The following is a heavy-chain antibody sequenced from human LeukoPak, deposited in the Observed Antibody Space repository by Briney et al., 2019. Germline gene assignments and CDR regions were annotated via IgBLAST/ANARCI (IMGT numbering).Heavy chain of an antibody. CDR2: ISSSSSYK. Sequence: GGSLRLSCAASGFTFSDYCMSWIRQAPGKGLEWVSYISSSSSYKNYANSVKGRFTISRDNAKNSLYLQMNSLRAEDTAMYYCARDYNGSGSSHFDYWGQGTLVTVSS. J-gene: IGHJ4*02. V-gene: IGHV3-11*06. D-gene: IGHD3-10*01. CDR3: ARDYNGSGSSHFDY. CDR1: GFTFSDYC.